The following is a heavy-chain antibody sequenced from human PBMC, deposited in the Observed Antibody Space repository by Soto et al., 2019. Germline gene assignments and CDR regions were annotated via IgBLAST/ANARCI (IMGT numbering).Heavy chain of an antibody. J-gene: IGHJ4*02. Sequence: PGGSLRLSCAASGFTFSSYNMNWVRQAPGKGLEWVSSISSSSSYIYYADSVKGRFTISRDNSKNTLYLQMNSLRAEDTAVYYCAKNPGYYYDSTGYHFDYWGQGTLVTVSS. D-gene: IGHD3-22*01. V-gene: IGHV3-21*04. CDR1: GFTFSSYN. CDR3: AKNPGYYYDSTGYHFDY. CDR2: ISSSSSYI.